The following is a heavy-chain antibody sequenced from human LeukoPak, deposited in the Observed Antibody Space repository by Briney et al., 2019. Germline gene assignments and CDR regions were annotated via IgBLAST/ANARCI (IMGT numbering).Heavy chain of an antibody. J-gene: IGHJ4*02. CDR2: MKEDGGEI. D-gene: IGHD6-19*01. CDR1: GFPFSNYW. V-gene: IGHV3-7*01. CDR3: ARDRGFGSGWYPFDY. Sequence: GGSLRLSCAASGFPFSNYWMSWVRQAPGKGLEGVANMKEDGGEINYVDSVKGRFTISRDNAKDSLYLHMNSLRVDDTAVYYCARDRGFGSGWYPFDYWGQGTLVTVSS.